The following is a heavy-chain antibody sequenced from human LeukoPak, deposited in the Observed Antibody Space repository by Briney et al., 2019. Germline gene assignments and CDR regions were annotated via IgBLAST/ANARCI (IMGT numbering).Heavy chain of an antibody. Sequence: PGRSLRLSCAAFGFTFSSYAMHWVRQAPGKGLEWVAVISYDGSNKYYADSVKGRFTISRDNSKNTLYLQMNSLRAEDTAVYYCAKGWSPGRIAVAGTGVFFDYWGQGTLVTVSS. CDR2: ISYDGSNK. J-gene: IGHJ4*02. CDR3: AKGWSPGRIAVAGTGVFFDY. D-gene: IGHD6-19*01. V-gene: IGHV3-30*04. CDR1: GFTFSSYA.